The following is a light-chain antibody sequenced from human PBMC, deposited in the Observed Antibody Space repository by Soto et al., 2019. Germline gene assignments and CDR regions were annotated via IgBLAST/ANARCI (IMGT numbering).Light chain of an antibody. CDR1: QRINTI. CDR2: RAS. J-gene: IGKJ1*01. CDR3: QQYNNWPIT. Sequence: EVVLTQSPATLSVSPGERATLSCRASQRINTILAWYQQKPGRAPRLLIYRASTRATGIPDRFSGSGSGTEFTLTISSLQSEDFGVYYCQQYNNWPITFGQGTKVDIK. V-gene: IGKV3-15*01.